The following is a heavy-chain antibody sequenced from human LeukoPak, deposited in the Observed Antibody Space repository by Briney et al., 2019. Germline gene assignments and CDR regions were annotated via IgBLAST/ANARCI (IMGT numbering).Heavy chain of an antibody. V-gene: IGHV3-7*01. J-gene: IGHJ3*02. CDR1: GFTFSSYW. Sequence: GGSLRLSCAASGFTFSSYWMTWVRQAPGKGLEWVANIKQDGSVKNYVDSVKGRFTISRDNAKDSLYLQMNSLRAEDTAVYYCARDPPLSRVWGSPDAFDIWGQGTMVTVSS. CDR3: ARDPPLSRVWGSPDAFDI. D-gene: IGHD3-16*01. CDR2: IKQDGSVK.